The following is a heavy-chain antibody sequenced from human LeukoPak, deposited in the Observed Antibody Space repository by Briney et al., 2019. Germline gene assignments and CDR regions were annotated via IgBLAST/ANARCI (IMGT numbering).Heavy chain of an antibody. D-gene: IGHD6-13*01. CDR3: AKDGSSWYFDY. V-gene: IGHV3-30*18. Sequence: GSLRLSCAASGFTFSSYGMHWVRQAPGKGLEWVAVISYDGSNKYYADSVKGRFTISRDNSKNTLYLQMNSLRAEDTAVYYCAKDGSSWYFDYWGQGTLVTVSS. CDR2: ISYDGSNK. CDR1: GFTFSSYG. J-gene: IGHJ4*02.